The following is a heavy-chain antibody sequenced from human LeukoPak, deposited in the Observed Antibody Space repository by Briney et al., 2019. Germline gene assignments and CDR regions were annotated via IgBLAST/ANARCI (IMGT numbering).Heavy chain of an antibody. Sequence: ASVKVSCKVSGYTLTELSMHWVRQAPGKGLEWMGGFDPEDGETIYAQKFQGRVTLTEDTSTDTAYMELSSLRSEDTAVYYCATGEGYDFWSGFLWGQGTLVTVSS. CDR2: FDPEDGET. CDR3: ATGEGYDFWSGFL. J-gene: IGHJ4*02. V-gene: IGHV1-24*01. CDR1: GYTLTELS. D-gene: IGHD3-3*01.